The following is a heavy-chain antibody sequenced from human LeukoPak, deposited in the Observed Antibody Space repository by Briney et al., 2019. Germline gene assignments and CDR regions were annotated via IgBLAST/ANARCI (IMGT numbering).Heavy chain of an antibody. J-gene: IGHJ6*02. V-gene: IGHV4-34*01. CDR2: INHSGST. Sequence: TSETLSLTCAVYGASFSGYYWSWIRQPPGKGLEWIGEINHSGSTNYNPSLKSRVTISVDTSKNQFSLKLSSVTAADTAVYYCARGVGPKRIAARPDSVYYYGMDVWGQGTTVTVSS. D-gene: IGHD6-6*01. CDR3: ARGVGPKRIAARPDSVYYYGMDV. CDR1: GASFSGYY.